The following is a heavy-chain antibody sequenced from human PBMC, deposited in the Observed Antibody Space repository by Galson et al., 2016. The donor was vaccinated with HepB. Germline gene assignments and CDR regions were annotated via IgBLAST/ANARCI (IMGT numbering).Heavy chain of an antibody. CDR1: GGSITSRDW. CDR2: IYHDENT. V-gene: IGHV4-4*02. J-gene: IGHJ4*02. D-gene: IGHD3-16*02. Sequence: SETLSLTCGVSGGSITSRDWWTWVRQPPGKGLEWIGEIYHDENTYYNPSLKSRVTISIDRSKNQFSLRLSSVTAADTAVYYCSEQAYSYSYDCWGQGTLVTVSS. CDR3: SEQAYSYSYDC.